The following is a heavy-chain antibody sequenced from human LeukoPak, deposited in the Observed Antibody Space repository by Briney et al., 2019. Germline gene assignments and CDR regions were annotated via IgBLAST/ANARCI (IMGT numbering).Heavy chain of an antibody. CDR3: ARNPREVVNWFDS. CDR1: GYIFTDNY. V-gene: IGHV1-2*02. CDR2: VNPDSGLT. Sequence: ASVKVSCKASGYIFTDNYIHRVRQAPGQGFEYMGWVNPDSGLTNYVQKFQGRVTLTRDTSISTAYMDLGSLRSDDTAVYYCARNPREVVNWFDSWGQGNLVTVSS. J-gene: IGHJ5*01.